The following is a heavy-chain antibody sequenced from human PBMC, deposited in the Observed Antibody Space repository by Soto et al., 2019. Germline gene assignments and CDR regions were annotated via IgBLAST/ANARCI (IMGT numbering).Heavy chain of an antibody. D-gene: IGHD3-16*02. V-gene: IGHV3-74*01. CDR1: GFTFSSYW. CDR2: INSDGSST. J-gene: IGHJ4*02. Sequence: GGSLSLSCAASGFTFSSYWMHWVRQAPGKGLVWVSRINSDGSSTSYADSVKGRFTISRDNAKNTLYLQMNSLRAEDTAVYYCARDRYRSYYFDYWGQGTLVTVSS. CDR3: ARDRYRSYYFDY.